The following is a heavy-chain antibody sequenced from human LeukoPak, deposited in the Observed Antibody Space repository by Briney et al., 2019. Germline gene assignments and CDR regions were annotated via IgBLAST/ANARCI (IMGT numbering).Heavy chain of an antibody. V-gene: IGHV3-48*03. CDR2: ISTSGSPI. J-gene: IGHJ4*02. D-gene: IGHD3-10*01. CDR3: ARGSYGSGARYDY. Sequence: GPSLRLSCAASGFTFSSYEMNWVRQAPGKGLEWLSYISTSGSPIYYADSVKGRFTISRDNAKNSLYLQMNSLRAEDTAVYYCARGSYGSGARYDYSGQGTLVTVSS. CDR1: GFTFSSYE.